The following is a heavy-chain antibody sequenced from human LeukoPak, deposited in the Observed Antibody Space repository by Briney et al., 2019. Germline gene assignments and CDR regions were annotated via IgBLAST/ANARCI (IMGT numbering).Heavy chain of an antibody. D-gene: IGHD2-2*01. CDR3: ARLQYCSGTSCYWFDP. J-gene: IGHJ5*02. CDR1: GGSISSGLYT. V-gene: IGHV4-30-2*01. CDR2: IYHTGST. Sequence: SQTLSLTCDVSGGSISSGLYTWSWIRQPLGKGLGWIGYIYHTGSTYYNPSLKSRVTISVDTSKNQFSLRLSSVTAADTAVYYCARLQYCSGTSCYWFDPWGQGTLVTVSS.